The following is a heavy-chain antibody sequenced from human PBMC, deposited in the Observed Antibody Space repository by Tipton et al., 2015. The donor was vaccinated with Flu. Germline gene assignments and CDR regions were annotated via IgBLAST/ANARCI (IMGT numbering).Heavy chain of an antibody. V-gene: IGHV3-21*01. CDR1: GFTFSSYS. CDR2: ISSSSSYI. J-gene: IGHJ4*02. Sequence: SLRLSCAASGFTFSSYSMNWVRQAPGKGLEWVSSISSSSSYIYYVDSVKGRFTISRDNAKNSLYLQMNSLRAEDTAVYYCARVPERNYVDRLDYWGQGTLVTVSS. D-gene: IGHD4-11*01. CDR3: ARVPERNYVDRLDY.